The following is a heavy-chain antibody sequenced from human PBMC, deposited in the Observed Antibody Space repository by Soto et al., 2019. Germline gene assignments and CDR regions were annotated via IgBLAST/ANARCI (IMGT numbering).Heavy chain of an antibody. Sequence: NPSETLSLTCTVSGGSISSYYWSWIRQPPGKGLEWIGYIYYSGSTNYNPSLKSRVTISVDTSKNQFSLKLSSLTAADTVVYYCARHVLRYFTPGSYYFDYWGQGTLVTVSS. V-gene: IGHV4-59*08. J-gene: IGHJ4*02. CDR1: GGSISSYY. D-gene: IGHD3-9*01. CDR3: ARHVLRYFTPGSYYFDY. CDR2: IYYSGST.